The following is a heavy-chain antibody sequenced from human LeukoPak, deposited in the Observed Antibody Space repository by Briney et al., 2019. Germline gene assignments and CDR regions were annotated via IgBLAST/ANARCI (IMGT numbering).Heavy chain of an antibody. V-gene: IGHV4-39*01. CDR2: IYYSGST. CDR3: AHLISPGWFDP. CDR1: GGSISSSRDY. J-gene: IGHJ5*02. Sequence: SETLSLTCIVSGGSISSSRDYWAWIRQPPGKGLEWIANIYYSGSTYYSPSLKSRVIISVDTSKNQFSLKLSSVTAADTAVYYWAHLISPGWFDPWAQGTLVTVSS.